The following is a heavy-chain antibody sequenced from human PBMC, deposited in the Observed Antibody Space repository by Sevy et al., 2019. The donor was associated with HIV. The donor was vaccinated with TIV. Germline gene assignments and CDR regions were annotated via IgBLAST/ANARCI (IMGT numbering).Heavy chain of an antibody. CDR1: GDSVSSNSAA. CDR2: TYYRSKWYN. D-gene: IGHD3-3*01. Sequence: QSQTLSLTCAISGDSVSSNSAAWNWIRQSPSRGLEWLGRTYYRSKWYNDYAVSVKSRITINPDTSKNQFSLQLNSVTPEDTAVYYCARVVYDFWSGHQRFDLWGRGTLVTVSS. V-gene: IGHV6-1*01. J-gene: IGHJ2*01. CDR3: ARVVYDFWSGHQRFDL.